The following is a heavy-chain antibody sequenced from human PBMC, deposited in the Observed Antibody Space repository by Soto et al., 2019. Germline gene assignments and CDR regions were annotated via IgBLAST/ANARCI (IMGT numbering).Heavy chain of an antibody. V-gene: IGHV3-30-3*01. CDR3: ARVPLWGTAMVLWYFDL. D-gene: IGHD5-18*01. CDR1: GFTFSSYA. CDR2: ISYDGSNK. Sequence: QVQLVESGGGVVQPGRSLRLSCAASGFTFSSYAMHWVRQAPGKGLEWVAVISYDGSNKYYADSVKGRFTISRDNSKNTLYLQMNSLIAEDTAVYYCARVPLWGTAMVLWYFDLWGGGALVTVSS. J-gene: IGHJ2*01.